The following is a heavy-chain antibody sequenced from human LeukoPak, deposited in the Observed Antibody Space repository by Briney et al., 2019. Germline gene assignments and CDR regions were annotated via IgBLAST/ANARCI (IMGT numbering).Heavy chain of an antibody. D-gene: IGHD3-3*01. CDR1: GFTFSNAW. V-gene: IGHV3-15*01. J-gene: IGHJ4*02. CDR2: IKSKTDGGTT. CDR3: TTDHSPWSGYYNPIDY. Sequence: PGGSLRLSCAASGFTFSNAWMSWVRQAPGKGLEWVGRIKSKTDGGTTDYAAPAKGRFTISRDDSKNTLYLQMNSLKTEDTAVYYCTTDHSPWSGYYNPIDYWGQGTLVTVSS.